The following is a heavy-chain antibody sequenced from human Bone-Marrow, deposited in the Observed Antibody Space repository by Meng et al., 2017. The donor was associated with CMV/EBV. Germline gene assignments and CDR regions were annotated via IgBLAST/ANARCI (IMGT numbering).Heavy chain of an antibody. D-gene: IGHD3-22*01. Sequence: GGSLRLSCAASGFTFSSYAMSWVRQAPGKGLEWVSAISGSGGSTYYADSVKGRFTISRDNSKNTLYLQMNSLRAEDTAVYYCARDPIGYYDSSGHDYWGQGTLVTVSS. J-gene: IGHJ4*02. CDR1: GFTFSSYA. CDR3: ARDPIGYYDSSGHDY. V-gene: IGHV3-23*01. CDR2: ISGSGGST.